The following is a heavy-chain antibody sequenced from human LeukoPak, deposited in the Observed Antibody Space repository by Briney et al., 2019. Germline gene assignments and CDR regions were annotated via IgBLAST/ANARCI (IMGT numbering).Heavy chain of an antibody. J-gene: IGHJ4*02. CDR1: GGSFSGYY. CDR2: INHSGST. CDR3: ARHIYGSDYFDY. D-gene: IGHD3-10*01. Sequence: PSETLSLTCAVYGGSFSGYYWSWIRQPPGKGLEWIGEINHSGSTNYNPSLKSRVTISVDTSKNQFSLILTSVTAADTAVYYCARHIYGSDYFDYWGQGTLVTVSS. V-gene: IGHV4-34*01.